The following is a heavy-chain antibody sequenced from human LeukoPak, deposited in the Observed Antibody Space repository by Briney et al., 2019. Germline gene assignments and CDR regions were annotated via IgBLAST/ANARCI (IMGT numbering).Heavy chain of an antibody. D-gene: IGHD3-22*01. CDR1: GFTVSSNY. V-gene: IGHV3-53*01. J-gene: IGHJ4*02. CDR2: IYSGGST. Sequence: PGGSLRLSCAASGFTVSSNYMSWVRQAPGKGLEWVSVIYSGGSTYYADSVKGRFTISRDNSKNTLYLQMNSLRAEDTAVYYCAKDRDYYDSSGYYYVYPDYWGQGTLVTVSS. CDR3: AKDRDYYDSSGYYYVYPDY.